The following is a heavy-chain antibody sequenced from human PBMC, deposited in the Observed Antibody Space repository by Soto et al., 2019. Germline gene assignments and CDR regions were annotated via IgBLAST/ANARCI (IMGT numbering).Heavy chain of an antibody. Sequence: QVTLKESGPVLVKPTETLTLTCTVSGFSLSNARMGVSWIRQPPGKALEWLAHIFSNDEKSYSTSLRASLTISKDTSKGQVVLTMTNVDPVDTATYYCTRVRGYSYGPYYFDYWGQGILVTVSS. CDR1: GFSLSNARMG. CDR2: IFSNDEK. V-gene: IGHV2-26*01. J-gene: IGHJ4*02. D-gene: IGHD5-18*01. CDR3: TRVRGYSYGPYYFDY.